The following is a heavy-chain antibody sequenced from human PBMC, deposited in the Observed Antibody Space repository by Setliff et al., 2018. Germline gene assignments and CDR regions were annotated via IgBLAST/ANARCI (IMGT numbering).Heavy chain of an antibody. J-gene: IGHJ3*02. CDR2: IKGDGSEK. CDR3: VCFSWRGCSGDTCYSGDDSFDM. CDR1: GFTFSSYA. V-gene: IGHV3-7*01. D-gene: IGHD2-15*01. Sequence: GGSLRLSCAASGFTFSSYAMSWVRQAPGKGLEWVANIKGDGSEKFYLDSVKGRFTVSRDNSKDTLYLQMNSLSVEDSAIYYCVCFSWRGCSGDTCYSGDDSFDMWGLGTEVTVSS.